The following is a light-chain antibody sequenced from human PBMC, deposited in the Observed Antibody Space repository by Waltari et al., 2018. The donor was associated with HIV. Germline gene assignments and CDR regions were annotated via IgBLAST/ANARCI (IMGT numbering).Light chain of an antibody. V-gene: IGLV1-47*01. Sequence: QSVLTQPPSTSGAPGQKVTISCSGSSSNIGTNNVYWYQKLPGTAPKLLIYKNDQRPSGVPARFPGSKSGASASLAIIGLRSGDEGDYYCAGWDESLSGVIFGGGTKLSVL. CDR2: KND. CDR3: AGWDESLSGVI. CDR1: SSNIGTNN. J-gene: IGLJ2*01.